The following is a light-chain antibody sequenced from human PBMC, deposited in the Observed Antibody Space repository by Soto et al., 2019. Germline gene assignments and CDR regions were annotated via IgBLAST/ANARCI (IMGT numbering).Light chain of an antibody. Sequence: QSSLTQPASLSGSHGQSITISCTGTSSDVGSYNFVSWYQQLPGKAPKLMIYEVSNRPSGVSNRFSGSKSGNTASLTISGLQAEDEADYYCTSYTTSSNYVFGSGTKVTVL. CDR3: TSYTTSSNYV. V-gene: IGLV2-14*01. CDR1: SSDVGSYNF. J-gene: IGLJ1*01. CDR2: EVS.